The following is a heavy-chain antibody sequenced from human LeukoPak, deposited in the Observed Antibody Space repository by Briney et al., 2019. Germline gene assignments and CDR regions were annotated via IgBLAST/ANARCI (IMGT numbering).Heavy chain of an antibody. CDR2: IYPDDSDT. V-gene: IGHV5-51*01. Sequence: GESLKISCKGSGYSFTSYWIGWVRQMPVKGLEWMGIIYPDDSDTRHSASFQGQVTISADKSISTAYLQWSSLKASDTAMYYCARVGADYDILTGYDHWGQGTLVTVSS. J-gene: IGHJ4*02. CDR1: GYSFTSYW. CDR3: ARVGADYDILTGYDH. D-gene: IGHD3-9*01.